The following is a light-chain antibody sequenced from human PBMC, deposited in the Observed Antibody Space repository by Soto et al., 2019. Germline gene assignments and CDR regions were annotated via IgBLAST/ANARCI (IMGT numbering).Light chain of an antibody. CDR1: QSVSSSY. J-gene: IGKJ1*01. Sequence: EIVLTQSPGTLSLSPGERATLSCRASQSVSSSYLAWYQQKPGQAPRLVIYGASSRATGIPDRISGSGSGTDLTITISRLEPEDFAVDYCQQYGSSPRGTFGQGTKVEIK. V-gene: IGKV3-20*01. CDR3: QQYGSSPRGT. CDR2: GAS.